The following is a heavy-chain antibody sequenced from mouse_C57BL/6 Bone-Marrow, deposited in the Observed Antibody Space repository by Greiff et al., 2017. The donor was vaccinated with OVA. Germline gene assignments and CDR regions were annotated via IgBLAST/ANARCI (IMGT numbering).Heavy chain of an antibody. D-gene: IGHD2-3*01. V-gene: IGHV1-81*01. CDR2: IYPRSGNT. J-gene: IGHJ4*01. Sequence: QVQLQQSGAELARPGASVKLSCKASGYTFTSSGISWVKQRTGQGLEWIGEIYPRSGNTYYNEKFKGKATLTADKSSSTAYMELRSLTSEDSAVYFCAREFDGYPYYYAMDYWGQGTSVTVSS. CDR3: AREFDGYPYYYAMDY. CDR1: GYTFTSSG.